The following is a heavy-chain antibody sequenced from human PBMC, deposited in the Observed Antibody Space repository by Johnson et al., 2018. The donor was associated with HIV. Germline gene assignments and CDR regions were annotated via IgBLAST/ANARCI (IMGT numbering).Heavy chain of an antibody. Sequence: VQLVESGGGLIQPGGSLRLSCAASGFTVSSNYMSWVRQAPGKGLEWASVIYSGGSTYYADSVKGRFTISRDNSKNTLYLQMNSLRAEDTAVYYCARASNSGYDQAFDIWGQGTMVTVSS. CDR2: IYSGGST. D-gene: IGHD5-12*01. CDR3: ARASNSGYDQAFDI. CDR1: GFTVSSNY. V-gene: IGHV3-53*01. J-gene: IGHJ3*02.